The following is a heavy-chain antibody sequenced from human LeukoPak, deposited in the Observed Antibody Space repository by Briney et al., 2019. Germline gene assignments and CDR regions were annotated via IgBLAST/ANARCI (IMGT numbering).Heavy chain of an antibody. CDR3: ARDLGCGGDCYSLHFDY. CDR1: GYTFTGYY. CDR2: INPNSGGT. V-gene: IGHV1-2*02. D-gene: IGHD2-21*02. J-gene: IGHJ4*02. Sequence: ASVKVSCKASGYTFTGYYMHGVRQAPGQGLEWMGWINPNSGGTNYPQKFQGRVTMTRDTSISTAYMELSRLRSDDTAVYYCARDLGCGGDCYSLHFDYWGQGTLVTVSS.